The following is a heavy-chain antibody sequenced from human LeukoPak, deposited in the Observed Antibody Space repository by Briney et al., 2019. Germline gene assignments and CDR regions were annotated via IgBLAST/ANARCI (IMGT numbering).Heavy chain of an antibody. CDR2: MNPNSGDT. CDR3: ARDPLDVGY. J-gene: IGHJ4*02. V-gene: IGHV1-8*01. Sequence: ASVTVSCKASGYTFTSYDINWVRQAAGQGLEWMGWMNPNSGDTGYAQKFQGRVTMTRNTSISTAYMELSSLRSEDTAVYYCARDPLDVGYWGQGTLVTVSS. D-gene: IGHD5-12*01. CDR1: GYTFTSYD.